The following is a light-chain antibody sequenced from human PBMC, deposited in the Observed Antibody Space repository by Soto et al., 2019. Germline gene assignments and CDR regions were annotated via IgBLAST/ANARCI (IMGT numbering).Light chain of an antibody. CDR2: GVS. CDR1: SSDVGDYNY. CDR3: SSYTSTNTLV. Sequence: QSVLTQPASVSGSPGQSITISCTGTSSDVGDYNYVSWYQQNPGKAPKLIIYGVSNRPSGISNRFSGSKSGNTASLTISGLQAEDEADYYCSSYTSTNTLVFGGGTQLTVL. V-gene: IGLV2-14*01. J-gene: IGLJ2*01.